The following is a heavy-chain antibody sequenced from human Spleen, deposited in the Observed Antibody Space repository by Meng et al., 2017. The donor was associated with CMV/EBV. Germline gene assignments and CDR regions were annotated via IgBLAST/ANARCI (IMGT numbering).Heavy chain of an antibody. CDR3: ARVQRDGYNNFDY. V-gene: IGHV1-69*12. D-gene: IGHD5-24*01. Sequence: QVRLVKSGAEVKKPGYSVKVSCKASGGTFSSYAISWVRQAPGQGLEWMGGIIPIFGTANYAQKFQGRVTITADESTSTAYMELSSLRSEDTAVYYCARVQRDGYNNFDYWGQGTLVTVSS. CDR2: IIPIFGTA. J-gene: IGHJ4*02. CDR1: GGTFSSYA.